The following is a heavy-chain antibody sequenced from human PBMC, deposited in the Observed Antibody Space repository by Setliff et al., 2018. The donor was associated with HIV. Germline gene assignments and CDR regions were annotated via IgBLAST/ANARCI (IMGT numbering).Heavy chain of an antibody. D-gene: IGHD1-1*01. Sequence: GESLKLSCKGSGYSFTTFWIAWVRQMPGKGLEWMGIIYPGDSDTTYSPSFQGQVTISVDKSISTAYLQWSSLKASDSAMYYCARQTVHTTHSLDFGSPNRDYYYGMDVWGQGTTVTVS. CDR2: IYPGDSDT. J-gene: IGHJ6*02. V-gene: IGHV5-51*01. CDR1: GYSFTTFW. CDR3: ARQTVHTTHSLDFGSPNRDYYYGMDV.